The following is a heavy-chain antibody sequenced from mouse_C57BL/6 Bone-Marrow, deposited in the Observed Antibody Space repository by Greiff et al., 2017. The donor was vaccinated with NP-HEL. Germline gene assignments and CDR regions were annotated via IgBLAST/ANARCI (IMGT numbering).Heavy chain of an antibody. CDR3: ARRGSSYVRLYYAMDY. Sequence: VQLQQSGPELVKPGASVKIPCKASGYTFTDYNMDWVKQSHGKSLEWIGDINPNNGGTIYNQKFKGKSTLTVDKSSSTDYMELRSLTSEDTAVYYWARRGSSYVRLYYAMDYWGQGTSVTVAS. CDR1: GYTFTDYN. J-gene: IGHJ4*01. V-gene: IGHV1-18*01. D-gene: IGHD1-1*01. CDR2: INPNNGGT.